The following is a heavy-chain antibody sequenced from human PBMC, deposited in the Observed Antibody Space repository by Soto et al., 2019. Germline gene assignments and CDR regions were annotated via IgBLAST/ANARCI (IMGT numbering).Heavy chain of an antibody. CDR2: ISGSGDRK. CDR1: GITISNYP. CDR3: VKDDGGYTSTAPN. J-gene: IGHJ4*02. D-gene: IGHD3-22*01. V-gene: IGHV3-23*01. Sequence: EVQLLESGGGLVQPGGSLRLSCAASGITISNYPMSWVRQAPGKGLDWVSGISGSGDRKYYADSAKGRYTISKDISRNSLSLQLDSLGVEDTAVYFCVKDDGGYTSTAPNWGQGTLVTVSS.